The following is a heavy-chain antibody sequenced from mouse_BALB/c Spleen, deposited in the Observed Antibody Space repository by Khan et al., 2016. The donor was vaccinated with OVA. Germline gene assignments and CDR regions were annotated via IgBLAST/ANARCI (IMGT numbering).Heavy chain of an antibody. V-gene: IGHV1-77*01. CDR3: ARRNYFGYTFAY. CDR2: ISPGSGDT. CDR1: GYTFTDYY. D-gene: IGHD1-2*01. J-gene: IGHJ3*01. Sequence: QVRLQQSGAELARPGASVKLSYKASGYTFTDYYINWVKLRTGQGLEWIGEISPGSGDTYYNERFKGKATLTADKSSSTAYMQLSSLTSEASAVYFCARRNYFGYTFAYWGQGTLVTVSA.